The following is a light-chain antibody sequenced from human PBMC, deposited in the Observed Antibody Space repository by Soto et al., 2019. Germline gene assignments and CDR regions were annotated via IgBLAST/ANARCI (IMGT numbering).Light chain of an antibody. CDR2: EGS. CDR1: SSDVGSYNL. V-gene: IGLV2-23*01. J-gene: IGLJ2*01. Sequence: QSALPQPASVSASPGQSIPISCTGTSSDVGSYNLVSWYQQHPGKAPKLMIYEGSKRPSSGVSNRFSGSKSGNTASLTISGLQAEDEADYYCCSYAGSSTYVVFGGGTEVTVL. CDR3: CSYAGSSTYVV.